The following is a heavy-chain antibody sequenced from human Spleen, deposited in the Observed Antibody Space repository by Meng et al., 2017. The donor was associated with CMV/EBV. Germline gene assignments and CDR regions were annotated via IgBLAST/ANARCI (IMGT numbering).Heavy chain of an antibody. CDR2: INHSGST. CDR3: ARDYDILTGFDY. J-gene: IGHJ4*02. Sequence: TCAVYGGLFSGYYWSWIRQPPGKGLEWIGEINHSGSTNYNPSLKSRVTISVDTSKNQFSLKLSSVTAADTAVYYCARDYDILTGFDYWGQGTLVTVSS. D-gene: IGHD3-9*01. V-gene: IGHV4-34*01. CDR1: GGLFSGYY.